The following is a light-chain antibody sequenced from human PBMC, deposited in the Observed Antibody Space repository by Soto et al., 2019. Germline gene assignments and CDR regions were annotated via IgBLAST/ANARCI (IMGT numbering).Light chain of an antibody. CDR2: AAS. Sequence: DIPMTQSPSSLSASVGDRVTITCRARQGISNYLAWYQQKPGKVPKLLIYAASTLQSGVPSRFSGSGSGTDFSLPISSLQPEDVASYYCQKYNSAWTFGQGTKVEIK. CDR1: QGISNY. J-gene: IGKJ1*01. CDR3: QKYNSAWT. V-gene: IGKV1-27*01.